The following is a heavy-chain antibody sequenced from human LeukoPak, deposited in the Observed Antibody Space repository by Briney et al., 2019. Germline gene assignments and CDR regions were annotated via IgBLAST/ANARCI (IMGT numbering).Heavy chain of an antibody. CDR3: ARVIGRGYRGQKTPSGLGIKDY. D-gene: IGHD5-18*01. J-gene: IGHJ4*02. CDR1: GGSISSYY. CDR2: IYYSGST. V-gene: IGHV4-59*01. Sequence: SETLSLTCTVSGGSISSYYWSWIRQPPGKGLEWIGYIYYSGSTNYNPSLKSRVTISVDTSKNQFSLKLSSVTAADTAVYYCARVIGRGYRGQKTPSGLGIKDYWGQGILVTVSS.